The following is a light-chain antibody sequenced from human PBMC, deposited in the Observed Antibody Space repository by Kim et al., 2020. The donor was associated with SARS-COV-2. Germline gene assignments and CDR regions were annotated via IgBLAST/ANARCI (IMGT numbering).Light chain of an antibody. J-gene: IGKJ1*01. Sequence: SAAIGDRVTTPRRASHTVRGWLAWYQQKPGKAPKLLIYDASTLKSGVPSRFSGSGSGTEFTLTINSLQPDDFATYYCQQYNTYWTFGQGTKVDIK. CDR1: HTVRGW. CDR3: QQYNTYWT. V-gene: IGKV1-5*01. CDR2: DAS.